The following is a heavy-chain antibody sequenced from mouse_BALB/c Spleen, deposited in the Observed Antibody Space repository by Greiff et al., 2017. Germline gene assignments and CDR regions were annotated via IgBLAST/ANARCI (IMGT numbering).Heavy chain of an antibody. CDR1: GFTFSSYG. CDR3: ARHNHDYDVAMDY. V-gene: IGHV5-6*01. J-gene: IGHJ4*01. D-gene: IGHD2-4*01. Sequence: EVMLVESGGDLVKPGGSLKLSCAASGFTFSSYGMSWVRQTPDKRLEWVATISSGGSYTYYPDSVKGRFTISRDNAKNTLYLQMSSLKSEDTAMYYCARHNHDYDVAMDYWGQGTSVTVSS. CDR2: ISSGGSYT.